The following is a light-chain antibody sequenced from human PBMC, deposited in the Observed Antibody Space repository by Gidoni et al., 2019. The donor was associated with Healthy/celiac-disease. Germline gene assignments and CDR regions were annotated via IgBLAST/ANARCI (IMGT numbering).Light chain of an antibody. J-gene: IGLJ2*01. Sequence: QSALTQPRSVSGSPGQSVPISCTGTRSDVGGYNYVSWYQQHPVKAPKLMIYDVSKRPSGVPDRFSGSKSGNTASLTISGLQAEDEADYYCCSYAGSSDVVFGGGTKLTVL. CDR3: CSYAGSSDVV. CDR2: DVS. V-gene: IGLV2-11*01. CDR1: RSDVGGYNY.